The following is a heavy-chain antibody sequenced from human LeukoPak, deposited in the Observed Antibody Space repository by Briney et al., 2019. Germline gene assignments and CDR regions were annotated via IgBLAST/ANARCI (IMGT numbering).Heavy chain of an antibody. CDR2: IYSSGNT. CDR1: GGSISSNY. J-gene: IGHJ2*01. V-gene: IGHV4-4*07. CDR3: ARVWLSSGSYWYFDF. D-gene: IGHD3-22*01. Sequence: SETLSLTCTVSGGSISSNYWSWIRQPAGKGLEYIGRIYSSGNTNYNPSLKSRVTMSVDTSKNQFSLLLHSVTAAETAVYYCARVWLSSGSYWYFDFWGRGTLVIVSS.